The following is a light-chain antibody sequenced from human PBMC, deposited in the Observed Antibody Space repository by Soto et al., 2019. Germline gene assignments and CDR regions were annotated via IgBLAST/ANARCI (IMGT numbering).Light chain of an antibody. J-gene: IGKJ1*01. CDR3: QQYNGYSRT. Sequence: DIQMTQSPSTLSASVGDRVTITCRASQSIRSWLAWYQQKPGKAPKLLISDASSLKSGVPSRFSGSGSATEFTLTISNLQPDDFATYYCQQYNGYSRTFGQGTK. CDR1: QSIRSW. V-gene: IGKV1-5*01. CDR2: DAS.